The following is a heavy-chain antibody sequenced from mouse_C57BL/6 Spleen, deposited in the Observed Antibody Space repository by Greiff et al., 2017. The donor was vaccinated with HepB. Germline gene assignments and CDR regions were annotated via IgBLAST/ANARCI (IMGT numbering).Heavy chain of an antibody. V-gene: IGHV2-2*01. D-gene: IGHD2-3*01. CDR1: GFSLTSYG. Sequence: QVQLQQSGPGLVQPSQSLSITCTVSGFSLTSYGVHWVRQSPGKGLEWLGVIWSGGSTDYNAAFISRLSISKDNSKSQVFFKMNSLQADDTAIYYCARRADGYSAWFAYWGQGTLVTVSA. CDR3: ARRADGYSAWFAY. CDR2: IWSGGST. J-gene: IGHJ3*01.